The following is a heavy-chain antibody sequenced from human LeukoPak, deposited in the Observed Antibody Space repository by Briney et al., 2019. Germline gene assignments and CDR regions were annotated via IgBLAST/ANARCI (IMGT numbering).Heavy chain of an antibody. J-gene: IGHJ4*02. CDR1: GGSISSGGYS. V-gene: IGHV4-30-2*01. CDR3: VRGVRYFDY. Sequence: SQTLSLTCVVSGGSISSGGYSWSWIRQPPGKGLEWIGYIYHSGSTDYNPSLKSRVTMAVDRSKNQFSLKLNSVTAADTAVYYCVRGVRYFDYWAREPWSSSPQ. D-gene: IGHD3-10*01. CDR2: IYHSGST.